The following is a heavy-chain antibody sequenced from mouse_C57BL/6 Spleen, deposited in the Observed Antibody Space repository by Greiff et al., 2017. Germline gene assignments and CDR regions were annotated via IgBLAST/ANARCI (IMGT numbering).Heavy chain of an antibody. V-gene: IGHV1-59*01. J-gene: IGHJ1*03. Sequence: QVQLQQPGAELVRPGTSVKLSCKASGYTFTSYWMHWVKQRPGQGLEWMGVIDPSDSYTNYNQKFKGKATLTVDTSSSAAYMQLSSLTSEDSAVYYCARGLQGGSTYLWYFAGRGTGTPVPVSS. CDR3: ARGLQGGSTYLWYFAG. CDR1: GYTFTSYW. CDR2: IDPSDSYT. D-gene: IGHD1-1*01.